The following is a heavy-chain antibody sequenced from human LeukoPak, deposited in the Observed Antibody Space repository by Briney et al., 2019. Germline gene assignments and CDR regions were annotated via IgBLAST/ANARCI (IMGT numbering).Heavy chain of an antibody. D-gene: IGHD4/OR15-4a*01. V-gene: IGHV4-61*02. CDR2: IYTSGST. J-gene: IGHJ4*02. Sequence: SETLSLTCTVSGGSISSGNYYWSWIRQPAGKVLEWIGRIYTSGSTSYNPTLKSRVTISADTSKNQLSLKLTSVTAADTAVYYCARESDLSNYDRTDYWGQGTLVTVSS. CDR3: ARESDLSNYDRTDY. CDR1: GGSISSGNYY.